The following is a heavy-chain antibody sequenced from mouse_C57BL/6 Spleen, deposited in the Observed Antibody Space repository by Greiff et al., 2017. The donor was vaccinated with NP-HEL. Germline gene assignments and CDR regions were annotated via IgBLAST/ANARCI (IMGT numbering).Heavy chain of an antibody. V-gene: IGHV1-80*01. J-gene: IGHJ4*01. CDR1: GYAFSSYW. D-gene: IGHD1-1*01. Sequence: VKLMESGAELVKPGASVKISCKASGYAFSSYWMNWVKQRPGKGLEWIGQIYPGDGDTNYNGKFKGKATLTADKSSSTAYMQLSSLTSEDSAVYFCARRSTPLYYYAMDYWGQGTSVTVSS. CDR3: ARRSTPLYYYAMDY. CDR2: IYPGDGDT.